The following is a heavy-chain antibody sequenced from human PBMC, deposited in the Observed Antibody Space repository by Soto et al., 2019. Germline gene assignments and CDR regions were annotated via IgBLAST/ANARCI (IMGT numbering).Heavy chain of an antibody. CDR3: ARGGLPRPVLMVYAIGNWFDP. Sequence: ASVKVSCKVSGYTLTELSIHWARQAPGKGLEWMGGFDAEDGETLYAQKFQGRVTMTEDTSTDTAYMDLSSLRSEDTAVYYCARGGLPRPVLMVYAIGNWFDPWGQGTLVTVSS. J-gene: IGHJ5*02. CDR1: GYTLTELS. CDR2: FDAEDGET. V-gene: IGHV1-24*01. D-gene: IGHD2-8*01.